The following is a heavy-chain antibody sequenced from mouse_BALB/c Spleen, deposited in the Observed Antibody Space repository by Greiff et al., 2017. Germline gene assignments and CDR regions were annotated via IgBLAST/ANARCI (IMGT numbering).Heavy chain of an antibody. J-gene: IGHJ3*01. CDR3: TSRRPPWFAY. Sequence: VKLMESGAELVRPGASVTLSCKASGYTFTDSEMHWVKQTPVHGLEWIGAIDPETGGTAYNQKFKGKATLTADKSSSTAYMELRSLTSEDSAVYYCTSRRPPWFAYWGQGTLVTVSA. CDR1: GYTFTDSE. CDR2: IDPETGGT. V-gene: IGHV1-15*01.